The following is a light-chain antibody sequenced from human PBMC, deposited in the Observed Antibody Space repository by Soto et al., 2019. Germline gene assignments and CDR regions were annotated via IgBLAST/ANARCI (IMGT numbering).Light chain of an antibody. CDR1: QSVSSSY. V-gene: IGKV3-20*01. CDR3: QHYNSYSQA. J-gene: IGKJ1*01. Sequence: ELVFTQSPGTLSLSPRQRATLSGRAGQSVSSSYLAWYQQKPGQAPRLLIYDASNRATGIPARFSGSGSGTEFTLTISSLQPDDFATYYCQHYNSYSQAFGQGTKVDIK. CDR2: DAS.